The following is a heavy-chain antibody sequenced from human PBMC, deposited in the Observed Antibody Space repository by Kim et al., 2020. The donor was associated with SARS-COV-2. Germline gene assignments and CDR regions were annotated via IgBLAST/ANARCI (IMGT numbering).Heavy chain of an antibody. CDR1: EFTFSSSI. Sequence: GGSLRLSCVTSEFTFSSSILHWVRQAPGKGLEWVAAMSFDGFSKYFVDSVKGRFSISRDNSKNTMYLELRSLRADDSAVYYCAREGGTSGRCGYFDSWGQVTLVTVSS. D-gene: IGHD6-19*01. J-gene: IGHJ4*02. V-gene: IGHV3-30*04. CDR2: MSFDGFSK. CDR3: AREGGTSGRCGYFDS.